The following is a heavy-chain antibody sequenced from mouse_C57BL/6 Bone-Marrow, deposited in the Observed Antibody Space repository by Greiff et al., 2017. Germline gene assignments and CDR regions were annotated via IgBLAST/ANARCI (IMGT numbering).Heavy chain of an antibody. J-gene: IGHJ2*01. CDR1: GFTFSSYA. CDR2: ISDGGSYT. D-gene: IGHD2-4*01. V-gene: IGHV5-4*01. Sequence: EVQLVESGGGLVKPGGSLKLSCAASGFTFSSYAMSWVRQTPEKRLEWVATISDGGSYTYYPDNVKGRFTISRDNAKNNLYLQMSHLKSEDTAMYYCAREDYDESYFDYWGQGTTLTVSS. CDR3: AREDYDESYFDY.